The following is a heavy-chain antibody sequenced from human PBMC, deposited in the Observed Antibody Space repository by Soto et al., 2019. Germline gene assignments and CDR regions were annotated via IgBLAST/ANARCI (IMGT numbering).Heavy chain of an antibody. CDR1: GGAISSGGYY. Sequence: QVQLQESGPGLVKPSQTLSLTCTVSGGAISSGGYYWSWIRQHPGKGLEWIGYIYYSGSTYYNPSLKSRVTISADMSKNQFSLKLSSVTAADTAVYYCARGGRRSPGMDVWGQGTTVTVSS. J-gene: IGHJ6*02. V-gene: IGHV4-31*03. CDR2: IYYSGST. CDR3: ARGGRRSPGMDV.